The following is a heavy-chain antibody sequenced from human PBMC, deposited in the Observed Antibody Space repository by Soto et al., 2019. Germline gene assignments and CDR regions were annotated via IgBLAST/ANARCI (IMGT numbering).Heavy chain of an antibody. CDR3: TTGMSGPKNF. J-gene: IGHJ4*02. CDR2: IKRESDGGTT. V-gene: IGHV3-15*07. D-gene: IGHD6-25*01. Sequence: EAQLVESGGGLVKPGGSLRLSCAASGFSFTNAWMNWVRQAPGTGLEWVGRIKRESDGGTTDYAAPVKGRFAISRDESKNTVYLQMDNLKTEDTAVYYCTTGMSGPKNFWGQGTLVTVSS. CDR1: GFSFTNAW.